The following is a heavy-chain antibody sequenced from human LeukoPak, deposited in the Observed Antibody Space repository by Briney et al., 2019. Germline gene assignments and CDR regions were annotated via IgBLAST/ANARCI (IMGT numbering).Heavy chain of an antibody. V-gene: IGHV4-31*03. CDR1: GGSISSGGYY. CDR3: ARVSYDSLKGRPTAYCDY. CDR2: IYYSGST. J-gene: IGHJ4*02. D-gene: IGHD3-9*01. Sequence: SETLSLTCTVSGGSISSGGYYWSWIRQHPGKGLEWIGYIYYSGSTYYNPSLKIRVTISVDASKNQCPLKLSSVSAADTAVYYCARVSYDSLKGRPTAYCDYWGQGTLVNVSS.